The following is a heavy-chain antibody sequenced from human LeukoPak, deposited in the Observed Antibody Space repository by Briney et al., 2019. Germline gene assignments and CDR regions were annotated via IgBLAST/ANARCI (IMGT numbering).Heavy chain of an antibody. CDR2: TSSSSSTI. J-gene: IGHJ3*02. CDR3: ARLAHDAFDI. D-gene: IGHD2-15*01. Sequence: GGSLRLSCAASGFTFSTYRMNWVRQAPGKGLEWVSYTSSSSSTIYYADSVKGRFTISRDNAKNSLYLQMNSLRAEDTGAYYCARLAHDAFDIWGQGTLVPVSS. CDR1: GFTFSTYR. V-gene: IGHV3-48*01.